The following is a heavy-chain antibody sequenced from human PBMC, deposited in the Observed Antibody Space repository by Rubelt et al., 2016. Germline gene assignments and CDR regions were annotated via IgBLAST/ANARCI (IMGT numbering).Heavy chain of an antibody. Sequence: QVQLQESGTGLVKPSETLSLTCTVSGGSISSYYRSWIRQPPGKGLEWIGYLYYSVSANYNPSLKSRVTLSVDTSKNQVSLKRSSVTAADTAVYSWSRHYCSSGSCYSFDYWGQGTLVTVSS. J-gene: IGHJ4*02. CDR3: SRHYCSSGSCYSFDY. V-gene: IGHV4-59*01. CDR1: GGSISSYY. D-gene: IGHD2-15*01. CDR2: LYYSVSA.